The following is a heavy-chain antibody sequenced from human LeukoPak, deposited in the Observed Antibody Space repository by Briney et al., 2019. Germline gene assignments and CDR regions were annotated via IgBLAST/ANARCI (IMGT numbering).Heavy chain of an antibody. CDR1: GFTFSSYA. V-gene: IGHV3-23*01. Sequence: GGSLRLSCAASGFTFSSYAMSWVRQAPGKGLEWVSAISGSGGSTYYADSVKGRFTISRDNSKNTLYLQMNSLRAEDTAVYYCAKDPYYYDSSGYLENAFDIWGQGTMVTVSS. CDR3: AKDPYYYDSSGYLENAFDI. J-gene: IGHJ3*02. CDR2: ISGSGGST. D-gene: IGHD3-22*01.